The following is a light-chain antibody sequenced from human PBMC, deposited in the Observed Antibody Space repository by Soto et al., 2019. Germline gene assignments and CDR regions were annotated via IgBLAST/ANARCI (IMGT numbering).Light chain of an antibody. CDR1: SSDVGAYNY. CDR3: ISYTSSSTWV. CDR2: EVS. V-gene: IGLV2-14*01. Sequence: QSAVTQPASVSGSPGQSITISCTGTSSDVGAYNYVSWYQQHPGKAPKLMIYEVSNRPSGVSDRFSGSRSGNTASLTISGLQAEDESDYYCISYTSSSTWVFGGGTKLTVL. J-gene: IGLJ3*02.